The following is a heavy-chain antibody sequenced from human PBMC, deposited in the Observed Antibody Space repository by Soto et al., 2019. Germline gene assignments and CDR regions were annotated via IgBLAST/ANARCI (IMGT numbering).Heavy chain of an antibody. CDR1: GFTFSRYW. D-gene: IGHD2-15*01. V-gene: IGHV3-7*01. Sequence: GGSLRLSCAASGFTFSRYWMIWVSQAPGMWLEWVANIKQDGSQIYYVDSVKGRFTISRDNAENSLYLQMNSLRAEDTAVYYCARDPVCSGGSCYDYWGQGTVVTVSS. CDR3: ARDPVCSGGSCYDY. CDR2: IKQDGSQI. J-gene: IGHJ4*02.